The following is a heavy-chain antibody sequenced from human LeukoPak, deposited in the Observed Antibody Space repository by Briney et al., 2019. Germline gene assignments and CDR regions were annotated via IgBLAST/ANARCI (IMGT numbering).Heavy chain of an antibody. CDR3: AKDWRGAVVPRAFDI. Sequence: PGGSLRLSCAASGFTFSSYSMNWVRQAPGKGLEWVSSISSSSYIYYADSVKGRFTISRDNSKNTLYLQMNSLRAEDTAVYYCAKDWRGAVVPRAFDIWGQGTMVTVSS. V-gene: IGHV3-21*04. CDR1: GFTFSSYS. CDR2: ISSSSYI. J-gene: IGHJ3*02. D-gene: IGHD2-2*01.